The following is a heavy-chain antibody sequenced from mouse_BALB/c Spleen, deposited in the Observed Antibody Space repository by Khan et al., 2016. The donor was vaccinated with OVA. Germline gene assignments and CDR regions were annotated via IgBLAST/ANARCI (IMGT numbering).Heavy chain of an antibody. V-gene: IGHV1-20*01. Sequence: VQLKQSGPELVKPGASVKISCKASGYSFTGYFMNWVMQSHGKSLEWIGRINPHIGETFYNQRFKDKATLTVDESSSTAHMELRSLTSEDAAVYDCARTYGSDFDNWGQGTTLTVSS. CDR2: INPHIGET. CDR1: GYSFTGYF. D-gene: IGHD1-1*01. CDR3: ARTYGSDFDN. J-gene: IGHJ2*01.